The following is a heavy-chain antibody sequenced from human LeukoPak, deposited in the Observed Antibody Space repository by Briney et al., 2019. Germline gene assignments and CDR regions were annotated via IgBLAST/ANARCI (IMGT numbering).Heavy chain of an antibody. V-gene: IGHV4-31*03. CDR1: GGSISSGGYY. CDR3: ARGARYCSGGSCLDY. Sequence: SQTLSLTCTVSGGSISSGGYYWSWIRQHPGKGLEWIGYIYYSGSTYYNPSLKSRVTISVDTSKNQFSLNLSSVTAADTAVYYCARGARYCSGGSCLDYWGQGTLVTVSS. CDR2: IYYSGST. D-gene: IGHD2-15*01. J-gene: IGHJ4*02.